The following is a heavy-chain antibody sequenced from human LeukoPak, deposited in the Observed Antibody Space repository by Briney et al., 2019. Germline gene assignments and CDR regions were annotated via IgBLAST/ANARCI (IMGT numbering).Heavy chain of an antibody. CDR3: ACLTTADAFDI. D-gene: IGHD3-22*01. CDR1: GGSFSGYY. Sequence: PSETLSLTCAVYGGSFSGYYWSWIRQPPGKGLEWIGEINHSGSTNYNPSLKSRVTISVDTSKNQFSLKLSSVTAADTAVYYCACLTTADAFDIWGQGTMVTVSS. V-gene: IGHV4-34*01. CDR2: INHSGST. J-gene: IGHJ3*02.